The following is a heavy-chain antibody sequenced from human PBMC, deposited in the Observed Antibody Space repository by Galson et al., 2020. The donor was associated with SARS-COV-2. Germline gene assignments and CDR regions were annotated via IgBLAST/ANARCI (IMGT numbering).Heavy chain of an antibody. CDR2: IIPIFGTA. Sequence: SVKVSCKASGGTFSSYAISWVRQAPGQGLEWMGGIIPIFGTANYAQKFQGRVTITADKSTSTAYMELSSLGSEDTAVYYCARELRSGTYGIDVWGQGTTVTVSS. V-gene: IGHV1-69*06. D-gene: IGHD2-15*01. J-gene: IGHJ6*02. CDR1: GGTFSSYA. CDR3: ARELRSGTYGIDV.